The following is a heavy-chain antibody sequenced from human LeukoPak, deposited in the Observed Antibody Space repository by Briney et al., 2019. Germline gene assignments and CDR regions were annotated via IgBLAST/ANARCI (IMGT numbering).Heavy chain of an antibody. Sequence: GGSLRLSCAGAGFTFSSYDMSWVRQDPGKGLEWVSAISGSGGSTYYADSVKGRFTISRDNSKNTLYLQMTSLRAEDTAVYYRANSAEYDSYWSFDYWGQGTLVTVSS. J-gene: IGHJ4*02. V-gene: IGHV3-23*01. CDR3: ANSAEYDSYWSFDY. D-gene: IGHD3-22*01. CDR2: ISGSGGST. CDR1: GFTFSSYD.